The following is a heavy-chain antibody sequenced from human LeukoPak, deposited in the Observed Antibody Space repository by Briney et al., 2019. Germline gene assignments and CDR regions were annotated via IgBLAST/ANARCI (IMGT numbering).Heavy chain of an antibody. J-gene: IGHJ3*02. CDR2: IFYVGST. CDR3: ARDYYDSRGEAFDI. CDR1: GDSIGSHY. Sequence: SETLSLTCTVSGDSIGSHYWSWIRQPPGEGLEWIGYIFYVGSTNYNPSLKSRVTISVDTSKNQFSLKLNSVTAADTAVYYCARDYYDSRGEAFDIWGQGTVVTVSS. D-gene: IGHD3-16*01. V-gene: IGHV4-59*11.